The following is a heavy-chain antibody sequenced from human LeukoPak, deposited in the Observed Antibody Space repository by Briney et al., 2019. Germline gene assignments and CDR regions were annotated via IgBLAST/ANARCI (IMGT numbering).Heavy chain of an antibody. Sequence: PSETLPLTCTVSGGSISSYYWSWIRQPPGKGLEWIGYIYYSGSTNYNPSLKSRVTISVDTSKNQFSLKLSSVTAADTAVYYCARTSSGYYGSGSYYWNYYYYSMDVWGKGTTVTVSS. CDR3: ARTSSGYYGSGSYYWNYYYYSMDV. J-gene: IGHJ6*03. D-gene: IGHD3-10*01. CDR1: GGSISSYY. V-gene: IGHV4-59*01. CDR2: IYYSGST.